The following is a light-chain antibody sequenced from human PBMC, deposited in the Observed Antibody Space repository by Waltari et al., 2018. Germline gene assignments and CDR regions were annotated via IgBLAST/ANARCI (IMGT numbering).Light chain of an antibody. CDR3: QNHERLPAT. CDR1: QSIGRY. V-gene: IGKV3-20*01. CDR2: GAS. Sequence: EAVLTQSPGTLSLSPGETATLSCRASQSIGRYLVWDQQKSGQATRFLIYGASTRATGIPDRFSGSGSGTDFSLSISRLEAEDFAVYYCQNHERLPATFGQGTKVEIK. J-gene: IGKJ1*01.